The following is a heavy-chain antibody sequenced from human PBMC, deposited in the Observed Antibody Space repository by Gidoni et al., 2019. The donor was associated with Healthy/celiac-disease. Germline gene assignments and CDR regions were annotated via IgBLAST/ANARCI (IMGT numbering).Heavy chain of an antibody. CDR3: ARVLYVSGSLRLDY. CDR2: INHSGST. V-gene: IGHV4-34*01. J-gene: IGHJ4*02. CDR1: GGSFSGYY. D-gene: IGHD3-10*01. Sequence: QVQLQQWGAGLLKPSATLSLTCAVSGGSFSGYYWSWIRQPPGKGLEWIGEINHSGSTNYNPSLKSRVTIAVDTSKNQFSLKLSSVTAADTAVYYCARVLYVSGSLRLDYWGQGTLVTVS.